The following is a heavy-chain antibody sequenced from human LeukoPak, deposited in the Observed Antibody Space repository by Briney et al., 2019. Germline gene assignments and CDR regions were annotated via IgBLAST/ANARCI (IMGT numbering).Heavy chain of an antibody. Sequence: GGSLRLSCAASGFTFSSYAMSWVRQTPGKGLEWVSTISGSGGSTFYADSVKGRFTNSRDNSKNTLYLQMNSLRAEDTAVYYCAKGVGINSNDYYCMDVWGKGTTVTVSS. CDR2: ISGSGGST. D-gene: IGHD1-26*01. CDR1: GFTFSSYA. CDR3: AKGVGINSNDYYCMDV. V-gene: IGHV3-23*01. J-gene: IGHJ6*03.